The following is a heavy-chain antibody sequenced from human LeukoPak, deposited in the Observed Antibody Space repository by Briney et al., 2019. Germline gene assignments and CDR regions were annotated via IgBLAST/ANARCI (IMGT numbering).Heavy chain of an antibody. CDR3: ASGRYGSGYIDY. CDR2: IYTSGST. D-gene: IGHD3-10*01. CDR1: GGFISSGSYY. Sequence: PSETLSLTCTVSGGFISSGSYYWSWIRQPAGKGLEWIGRIYTSGSTNYNPSLKSRVTISVDTSKNQFSLRLSSVTAADTAVYYCASGRYGSGYIDYWGQGTLVTVSS. V-gene: IGHV4-61*02. J-gene: IGHJ4*02.